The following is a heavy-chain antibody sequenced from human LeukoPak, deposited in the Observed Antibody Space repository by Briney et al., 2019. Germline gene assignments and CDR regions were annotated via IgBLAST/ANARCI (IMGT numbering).Heavy chain of an antibody. Sequence: SETLSLTCTVSGGSISSGDYYWSWIRQPPGKGLEWIGYIYYSGSTYYNPSLKSRVTISVDTSKNQSSLKLSSVTAADTAVYYCASVVVVAATYDAFDIWGQGTMVTVSS. D-gene: IGHD2-15*01. V-gene: IGHV4-30-4*01. CDR2: IYYSGST. J-gene: IGHJ3*02. CDR1: GGSISSGDYY. CDR3: ASVVVVAATYDAFDI.